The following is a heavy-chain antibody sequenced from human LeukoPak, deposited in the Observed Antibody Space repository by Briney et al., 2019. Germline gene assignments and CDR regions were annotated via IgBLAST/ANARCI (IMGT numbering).Heavy chain of an antibody. D-gene: IGHD3-10*01. Sequence: GGSLRLSCEASGFTFNNYWMSWVRQAPGRGLEWVANINQDGTEKYYVDSVKGRFTISRDNAKNSLDLQMNSLRVEDTGIYYCVKVAKYYYGSETYYFFEHWGQGTPVTASS. J-gene: IGHJ4*02. CDR3: VKVAKYYYGSETYYFFEH. CDR1: GFTFNNYW. V-gene: IGHV3-7*01. CDR2: INQDGTEK.